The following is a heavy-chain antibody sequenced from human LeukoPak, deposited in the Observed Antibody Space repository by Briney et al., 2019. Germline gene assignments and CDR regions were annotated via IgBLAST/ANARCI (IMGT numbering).Heavy chain of an antibody. D-gene: IGHD5-18*01. CDR3: ARTAGYSHGYYYYYYYMDV. V-gene: IGHV4-39*01. CDR1: GGSISSSSYY. CDR2: IYYSGST. J-gene: IGHJ6*03. Sequence: SETLSLTCTVSGGSISSSSYYWGWIRQPPGKGLEWIGSIYYSGSTYYNPSLKSRVTISVDTSKNQFPLKLSSATAADTAVYYCARTAGYSHGYYYYYYYMDVWGKGTTVTVSS.